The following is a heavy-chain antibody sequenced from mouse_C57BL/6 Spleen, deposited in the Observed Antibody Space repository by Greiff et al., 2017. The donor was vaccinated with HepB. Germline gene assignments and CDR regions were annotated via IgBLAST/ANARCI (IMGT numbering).Heavy chain of an antibody. V-gene: IGHV5-9-1*02. CDR3: TRDHGNSWFAY. D-gene: IGHD2-1*01. CDR2: ISSGGDYI. Sequence: EVMLVVSGEGLVKPGGSLKLSCAASGFTFSSYAMSWVRQTPEKGLEWVAYISSGGDYIYYADTVKGRFTISRDNARNTLYLQMSSLKSEDTAIYYCTRDHGNSWFAYWGQGTLVTVSA. CDR1: GFTFSSYA. J-gene: IGHJ3*01.